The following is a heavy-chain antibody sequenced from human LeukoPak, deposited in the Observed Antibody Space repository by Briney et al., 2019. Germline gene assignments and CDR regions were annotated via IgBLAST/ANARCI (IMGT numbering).Heavy chain of an antibody. J-gene: IGHJ4*02. CDR1: GFTFSSYW. Sequence: GGPLRLSCAASGFTFSSYWMHWVRQAPGKGLVWVSRINSDGSSTIYADSVRGRFTISRDNAKNTLYLQMNSLRAEDTAVYYCAREYCSSTSCYFDYWGQGTLVTVSS. D-gene: IGHD2-2*01. CDR3: AREYCSSTSCYFDY. CDR2: INSDGSST. V-gene: IGHV3-74*01.